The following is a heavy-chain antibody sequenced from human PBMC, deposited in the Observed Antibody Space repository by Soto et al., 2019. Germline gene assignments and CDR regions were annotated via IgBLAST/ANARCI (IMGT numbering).Heavy chain of an antibody. Sequence: GPVTVCCEASVDTFTRYSMNWLHQAPGQRLEWMGWINPDNGNTKSSQKFQDRVIITRDTSASTAYMDLSSLRSEDTAVYYCARGIATGQLDPWGQGTLVTVS. CDR2: INPDNGNT. J-gene: IGHJ5*02. CDR3: ARGIATGQLDP. D-gene: IGHD2-15*01. CDR1: VDTFTRYS. V-gene: IGHV1-3*01.